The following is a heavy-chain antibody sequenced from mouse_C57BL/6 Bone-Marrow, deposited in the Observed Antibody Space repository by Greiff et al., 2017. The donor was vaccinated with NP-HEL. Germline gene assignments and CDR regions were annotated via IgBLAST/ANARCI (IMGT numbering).Heavy chain of an antibody. D-gene: IGHD2-5*01. V-gene: IGHV1-53*01. CDR1: GYTFTSYW. Sequence: QVQLQQPGTELVKPGASVKLSCKASGYTFTSYWLHWVKQRPGQGLEWIGNINPSNGGTNYNEKFKSKATLTVDKSSSTAYMQRSSLTSEDSAVYYCARFSCAYYSNYVYFDVWGTGTTVTVSS. J-gene: IGHJ1*03. CDR3: ARFSCAYYSNYVYFDV. CDR2: INPSNGGT.